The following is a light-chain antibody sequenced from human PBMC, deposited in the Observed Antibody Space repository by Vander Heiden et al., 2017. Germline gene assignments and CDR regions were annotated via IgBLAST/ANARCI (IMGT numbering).Light chain of an antibody. Sequence: QAVVTQEPSLTVSPGGTVTLTCGSSTGAVTSGHYPYWSQQKPGQAPRTLIYDTTKKHSWTPARFSGSLLGGKAALTLSGAQPEDEAEYYCLLAYSRARVFGTGTKVTVL. J-gene: IGLJ1*01. CDR2: DTT. V-gene: IGLV7-46*01. CDR3: LLAYSRARV. CDR1: TGAVTSGHY.